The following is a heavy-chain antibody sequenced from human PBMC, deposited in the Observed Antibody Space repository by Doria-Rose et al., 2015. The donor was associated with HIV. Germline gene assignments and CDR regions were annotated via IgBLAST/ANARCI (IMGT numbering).Heavy chain of an antibody. CDR2: ISNRGSTK. CDR3: ARQQLGISEDAFDI. V-gene: IGHV3-48*03. CDR1: GFTFSSYE. D-gene: IGHD7-27*01. J-gene: IGHJ3*02. Sequence: EVQLVESGGGLLQPGGSLRLSCTASGFTFSSYEMNWVRQAPGKGLEWVAYISNRGSTKYHADSVRGRFTISRDNTKNSLYLQMSSLRAEGTAVYYCARQQLGISEDAFDIWGQGTLVTVSS.